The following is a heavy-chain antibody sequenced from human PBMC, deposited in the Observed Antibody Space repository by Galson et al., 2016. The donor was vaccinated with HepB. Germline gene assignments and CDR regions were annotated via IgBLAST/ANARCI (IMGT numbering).Heavy chain of an antibody. Sequence: SVKVSCKASGGTFSTSAISWVRQAPGQGLEWMGGIIPILGTANYAQKFQGRVTITADKSTSTAYMELSSLRSVDTAVYYCARDIGAAAGIGWTMWYWGQGTPVTVSS. CDR2: IIPILGTA. V-gene: IGHV1-69*06. D-gene: IGHD6-13*01. CDR1: GGTFSTSA. CDR3: ARDIGAAAGIGWTMWY. J-gene: IGHJ4*02.